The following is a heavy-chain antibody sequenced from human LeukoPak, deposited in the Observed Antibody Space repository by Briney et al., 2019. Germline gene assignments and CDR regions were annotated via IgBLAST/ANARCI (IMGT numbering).Heavy chain of an antibody. J-gene: IGHJ6*03. CDR2: INPNSGCT. Sequence: ASVQVSCKACGYTFTGYYMHWVRPARGQELAWMGRINPNSGCTNYAQKLQDRFTMTRDTSISTAYMELSRLRSDDTAVYYCASARGRITMVRGDYYYYMYVWGKGTTVTVSS. V-gene: IGHV1-2*06. D-gene: IGHD3-10*01. CDR3: ASARGRITMVRGDYYYYMYV. CDR1: GYTFTGYY.